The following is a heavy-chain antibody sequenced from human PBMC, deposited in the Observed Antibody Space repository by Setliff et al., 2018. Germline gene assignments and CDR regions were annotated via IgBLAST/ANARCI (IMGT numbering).Heavy chain of an antibody. CDR1: GYTFTSYD. J-gene: IGHJ4*02. D-gene: IGHD3-3*01. CDR2: MNPNSGNT. Sequence: ASVMVSCKASGYTFTSYDINWVRQATGQGLEWMGWMNPNSGNTGYAQKFQGRVTMTRNTSISTAYMDLSSLRFEDTAVYYCARAQSWSGGPYYFDNWGQGTPVTVSS. V-gene: IGHV1-8*02. CDR3: ARAQSWSGGPYYFDN.